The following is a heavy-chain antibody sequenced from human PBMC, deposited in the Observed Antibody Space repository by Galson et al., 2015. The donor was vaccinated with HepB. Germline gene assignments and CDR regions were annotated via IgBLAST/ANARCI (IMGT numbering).Heavy chain of an antibody. CDR1: GGSVSSGSYY. V-gene: IGHV4-61*01. CDR3: ARVKYYDFWSGYGLYFDY. Sequence: ETLSLTCTVSGGSVSSGSYYWSWIRQPPGKGLEWIGYIYYSGSTNYNPSLKSRVTISVDTSKNQFFLKLSSVTAADTAVYYCARVKYYDFWSGYGLYFDYWGQGTLVTVSS. D-gene: IGHD3-3*01. J-gene: IGHJ4*02. CDR2: IYYSGST.